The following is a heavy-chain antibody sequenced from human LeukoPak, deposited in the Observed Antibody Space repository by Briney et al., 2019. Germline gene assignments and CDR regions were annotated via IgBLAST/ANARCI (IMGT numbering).Heavy chain of an antibody. Sequence: GGSLRLSCAASGFTFSSYWMSWVRQAPGKGLEWVADIKQDGSEKYYVDSVKGRFTISRDNAENSLYLQMNSLRAEDTAVYYCARVPYCSSTSCYAIFDYWGQGTPVTVPS. CDR3: ARVPYCSSTSCYAIFDY. V-gene: IGHV3-7*05. D-gene: IGHD2-2*01. J-gene: IGHJ4*02. CDR2: IKQDGSEK. CDR1: GFTFSSYW.